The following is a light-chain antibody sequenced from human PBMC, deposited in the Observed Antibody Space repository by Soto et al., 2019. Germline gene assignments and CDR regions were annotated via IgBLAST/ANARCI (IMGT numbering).Light chain of an antibody. V-gene: IGKV1-27*01. CDR2: AAS. CDR3: QKYNSPPRT. CDR1: QGIANF. Sequence: DIRMTQSPSSLSASVGDRVSITCRASQGIANFLAWYQHKAGKVPTLLIYAASTLQSGVPSRFSGSASGTDFPLTISSLQPEDVATYYCQKYNSPPRTFGQGTKVEV. J-gene: IGKJ1*01.